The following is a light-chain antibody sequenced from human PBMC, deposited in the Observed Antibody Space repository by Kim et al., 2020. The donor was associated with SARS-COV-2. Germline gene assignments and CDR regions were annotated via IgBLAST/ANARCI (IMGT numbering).Light chain of an antibody. Sequence: SYELTQPPSVSVSPGQTARITCSGDALPKKYAHWYQQKSGQAPALVIYEDTKRLSGIPERFSGSSSGTVATLTISGAQVEDEADYYCYSTDSSGNHWVFGGGTQLTVL. J-gene: IGLJ3*02. CDR1: ALPKKY. V-gene: IGLV3-10*01. CDR2: EDT. CDR3: YSTDSSGNHWV.